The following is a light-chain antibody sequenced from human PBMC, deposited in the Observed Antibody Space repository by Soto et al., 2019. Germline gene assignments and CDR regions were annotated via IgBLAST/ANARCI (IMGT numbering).Light chain of an antibody. V-gene: IGKV3-15*01. CDR1: ESVRSY. CDR3: QQYDKWPPVT. CDR2: AAS. Sequence: IVMTHSPATLSVSPGEIATLSFRASESVRSYLAWYQQKPCQAPRLLIYAASARATGVPARFSGSGSGTEFTLTISSLQSEDFAVYYCQQYDKWPPVTFGGGTKVDIK. J-gene: IGKJ4*01.